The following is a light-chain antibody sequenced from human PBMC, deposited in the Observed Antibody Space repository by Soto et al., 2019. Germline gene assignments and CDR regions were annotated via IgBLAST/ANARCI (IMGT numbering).Light chain of an antibody. CDR2: RDN. Sequence: QSALTQPPSVSGAPGQRITISCSGRSSNIGSNYVYWYQHLPGTAPKLLMYRDNQRPSGVPDRFSGSKSGTSASLAISGLRSEDEAVYFCAAWDDSLSGGVFGGGTKLTVL. J-gene: IGLJ2*01. V-gene: IGLV1-47*01. CDR3: AAWDDSLSGGV. CDR1: SSNIGSNY.